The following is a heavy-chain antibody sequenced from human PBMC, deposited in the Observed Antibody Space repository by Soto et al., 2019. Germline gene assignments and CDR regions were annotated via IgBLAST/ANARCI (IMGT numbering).Heavy chain of an antibody. V-gene: IGHV4-59*01. J-gene: IGHJ6*02. CDR1: VGSISSYY. Sequence: KLPEPLSLPSPVPVGSISSYYWSWIRQPPGKGLEWIGYIYYSGSTNYNPPLKSRVTISVDTSKNQFSLKLSSVTAADTAVYYCARGGSSWYGHYYYGMDVWGQGTTVTVSS. CDR2: IYYSGST. D-gene: IGHD6-13*01. CDR3: ARGGSSWYGHYYYGMDV.